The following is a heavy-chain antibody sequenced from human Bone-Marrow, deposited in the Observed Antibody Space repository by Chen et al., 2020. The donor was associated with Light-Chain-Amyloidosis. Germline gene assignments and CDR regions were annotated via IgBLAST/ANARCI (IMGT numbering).Heavy chain of an antibody. CDR2: INPNSGTT. V-gene: IGHV1-2*06. D-gene: IGHD2-15*01. CDR3: ARGGYCRSGTCSDPFEI. Sequence: QVQLVQSGAEVKKPGASVKVSCKASGYTFTDYHMHWVRQAPGQGLEWMGRINPNSGTTRYEPKFQGRVTVTRDTSISTTYMELSGLRSDDTAVYYCARGGYCRSGTCSDPFEIWGQGTMVTVSS. J-gene: IGHJ3*02. CDR1: GYTFTDYH.